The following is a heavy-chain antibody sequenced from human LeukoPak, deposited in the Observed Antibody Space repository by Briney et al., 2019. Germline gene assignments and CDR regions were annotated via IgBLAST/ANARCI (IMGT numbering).Heavy chain of an antibody. CDR3: ARELPFDY. CDR1: GFTFITYA. D-gene: IGHD2-15*01. J-gene: IGHJ4*02. V-gene: IGHV3-23*01. CDR2: ISNTGDSA. Sequence: PGGSLRLSCAASGFTFITYAMTWVRQAPGKGLEWVSAISNTGDSAYYADSVKGRFTISRDNAKNTLYLQMNSLRAEDTAVYYCARELPFDYWGQGTLVTVSS.